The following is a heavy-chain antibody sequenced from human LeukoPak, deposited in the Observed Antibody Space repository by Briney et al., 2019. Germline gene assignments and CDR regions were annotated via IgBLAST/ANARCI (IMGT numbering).Heavy chain of an antibody. Sequence: GGSLRLSCAASGFTVSSAWMNWVRQAPGKGLEWVAVISYDGSNKYYADSVKGRFTISRDNSKNTLYLQMNSLRAEDTAVYYCAELGITMIGGVWGKGTTVTISS. V-gene: IGHV3-30*18. CDR1: GFTVSSAW. CDR3: AELGITMIGGV. D-gene: IGHD3-10*02. CDR2: ISYDGSNK. J-gene: IGHJ6*04.